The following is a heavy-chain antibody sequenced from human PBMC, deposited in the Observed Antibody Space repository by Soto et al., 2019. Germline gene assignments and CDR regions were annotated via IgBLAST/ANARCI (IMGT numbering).Heavy chain of an antibody. CDR3: AREGPAPYYYYGMDV. CDR2: ISGYNGNT. J-gene: IGHJ6*02. Sequence: QVQLVQSRGEVKKPGASVKVSCKTSGYSFTTYGISWVRQAPGQGLEWMGWISGYNGNTNYAQKLQGRVTMTTDTSTSTAYMELRSLRSGDTAVYYCAREGPAPYYYYGMDVWGQGSTVIVSS. CDR1: GYSFTTYG. V-gene: IGHV1-18*01.